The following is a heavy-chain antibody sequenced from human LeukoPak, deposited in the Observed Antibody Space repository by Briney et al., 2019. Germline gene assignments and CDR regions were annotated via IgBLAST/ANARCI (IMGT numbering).Heavy chain of an antibody. J-gene: IGHJ4*02. CDR2: ISTSGGTT. V-gene: IGHV3-23*01. CDR1: GFTFSSHV. D-gene: IGHD3-22*01. CDR3: AVMHRYYDGSGYWVQ. Sequence: GGSLRLSCAASGFTFSSHVITWVRQAPGRGLEWVSGISTSGGTTSYAESVKGRFTVSRDNPRNTLYMEMNSLRDEDTAVYYCAVMHRYYDGSGYWVQWGQGTLVTVSS.